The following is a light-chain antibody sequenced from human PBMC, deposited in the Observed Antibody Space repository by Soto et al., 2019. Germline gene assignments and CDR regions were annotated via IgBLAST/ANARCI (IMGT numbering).Light chain of an antibody. CDR1: SSNIGSNY. CDR3: AAWDDSLSGRGV. V-gene: IGLV1-47*01. CDR2: RNN. Sequence: QPVLTQPPSPSGTPGQRVSISCAGSSSNIGSNYVYWYQQLPGTAPKLLIYRNNQRPSGVPDRFSGSKSGTSASLAISGLRSQHEADYYCAAWDDSLSGRGVFGGGTKLTVL. J-gene: IGLJ2*01.